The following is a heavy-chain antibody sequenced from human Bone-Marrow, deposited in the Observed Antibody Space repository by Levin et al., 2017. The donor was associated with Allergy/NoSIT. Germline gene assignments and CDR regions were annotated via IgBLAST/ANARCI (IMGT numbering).Heavy chain of an antibody. CDR1: GASINPYY. CDR3: ARDTNFYY. V-gene: IGHV4-59*01. CDR2: IQYNGAT. J-gene: IGHJ4*02. Sequence: SETLSLTCTVSGASINPYYWNWIRQSPGKGLEWIGYIQYNGATNYNPSLKSRVTMSLDASKSQFSLRLSSVTAADTAVYYCARDTNFYYWGQGTLVTVSS.